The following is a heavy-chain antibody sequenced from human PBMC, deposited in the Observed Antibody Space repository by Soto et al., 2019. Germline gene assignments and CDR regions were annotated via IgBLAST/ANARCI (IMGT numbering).Heavy chain of an antibody. J-gene: IGHJ4*02. D-gene: IGHD1-26*01. Sequence: QVQLVQSGAEVKKPGASVKVSCKASGYTFTSFGINWLRQAPGQGLAWMGWITTYNGDTNYAQKFQGRVTMTTDTSTSTAYTALRSLRSDDTAVYYCARDRTSGSYHLSDYWGQGTLVTVSS. CDR2: ITTYNGDT. CDR3: ARDRTSGSYHLSDY. V-gene: IGHV1-18*01. CDR1: GYTFTSFG.